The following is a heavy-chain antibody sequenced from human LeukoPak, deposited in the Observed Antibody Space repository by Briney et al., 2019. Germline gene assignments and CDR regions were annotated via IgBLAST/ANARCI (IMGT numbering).Heavy chain of an antibody. V-gene: IGHV4-59*01. J-gene: IGHJ4*02. Sequence: PSQTLSLTCTVSGGSISSYYWSWMRQPPGKGREGIGYIYYSGSNNYNPSLKSRVTISIDTSKNQFSLKVSSVTAADTAVYYCARWDGSGSYYHYWGQGPLVPVSS. D-gene: IGHD3-10*01. CDR1: GGSISSYY. CDR2: IYYSGSN. CDR3: ARWDGSGSYYHY.